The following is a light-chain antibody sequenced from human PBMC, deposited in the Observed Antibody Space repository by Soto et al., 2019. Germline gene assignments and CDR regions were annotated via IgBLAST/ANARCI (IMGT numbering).Light chain of an antibody. CDR1: QDIGSF. CDR2: DAS. Sequence: DIQMTQSPSTLSASVGDRVTISCRASQDIGSFLAWYQHKPGKAPKLLIYDASTLQTGVPSRFRGSGFGTEFTLTISGLQPDDFATYYCQQHDDYSHATFGQGTKVEI. V-gene: IGKV1-5*01. J-gene: IGKJ2*01. CDR3: QQHDDYSHAT.